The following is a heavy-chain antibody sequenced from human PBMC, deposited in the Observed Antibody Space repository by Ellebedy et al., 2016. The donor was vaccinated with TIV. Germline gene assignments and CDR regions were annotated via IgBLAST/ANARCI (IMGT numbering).Heavy chain of an antibody. CDR2: IYYSGGT. D-gene: IGHD3-10*01. Sequence: SETLSLTXTVSGGSVSSGSYYWSWIRQPPGKGLEWIGYIYYSGGTNYNPSLKSRVTISVDTSKNQFSLKLSSVTAADTAVYYCASAPKVRALRNYYYGMDVWGQGTTVTVSS. V-gene: IGHV4-61*01. CDR3: ASAPKVRALRNYYYGMDV. CDR1: GGSVSSGSYY. J-gene: IGHJ6*02.